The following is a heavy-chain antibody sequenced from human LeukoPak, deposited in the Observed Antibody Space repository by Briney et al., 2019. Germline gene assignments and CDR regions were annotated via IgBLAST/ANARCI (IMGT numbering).Heavy chain of an antibody. Sequence: PSETLSLTCTVSGGSISSGGYSWSWIRQPPGKGLEWIGYIYHSGSTYYNPSLKSRVTISVDRSKNQFSLKLSSVTAADTAVYYCARESGNYYDSSSRGAFDIWGQGTMVTVSS. CDR3: ARESGNYYDSSSRGAFDI. J-gene: IGHJ3*02. CDR1: GGSISSGGYS. D-gene: IGHD3-22*01. V-gene: IGHV4-30-2*01. CDR2: IYHSGST.